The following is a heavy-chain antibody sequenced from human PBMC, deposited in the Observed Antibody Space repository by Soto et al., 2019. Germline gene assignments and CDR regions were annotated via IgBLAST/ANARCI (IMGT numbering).Heavy chain of an antibody. CDR2: IYPADSNT. V-gene: IGHV5-51*01. CDR1: GYTFTSYW. J-gene: IGHJ6*02. CDR3: ARPFGMDV. Sequence: PGESLKISCHGSGYTFTSYWIGWVRQMPGKGLEWVAIIYPADSNTRYSPSFRGQVTISADKSISTAYLQWSSLKASDTAIYYCARPFGMDVWGQGTTVTVSS.